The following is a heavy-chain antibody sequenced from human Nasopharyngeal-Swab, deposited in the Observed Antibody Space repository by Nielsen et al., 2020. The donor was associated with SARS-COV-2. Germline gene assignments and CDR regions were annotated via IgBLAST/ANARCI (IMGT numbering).Heavy chain of an antibody. CDR3: ANRRGSSWHPYCFDY. Sequence: GESLKISCVASGVIFSNYWMHWVRQAPGKGLEWVSTISGSGGSTNYADSVKGRFTISRDNSENTLYLQMNSLRAEDTALYYCANRRGSSWHPYCFDYWGQGTLVTVSS. CDR1: GVIFSNYW. CDR2: ISGSGGST. J-gene: IGHJ4*02. V-gene: IGHV3-23*01. D-gene: IGHD6-13*01.